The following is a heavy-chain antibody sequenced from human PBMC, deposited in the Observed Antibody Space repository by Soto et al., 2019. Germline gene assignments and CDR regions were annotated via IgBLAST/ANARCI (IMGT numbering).Heavy chain of an antibody. D-gene: IGHD4-17*01. CDR2: IYYSGST. J-gene: IGHJ5*02. V-gene: IGHV4-31*03. Sequence: QVQLQESGPGLVKPSQTLSLTCTVSGGSISSGGYYWSWIRQHPGKGLEWIGYIYYSGSTYYNPSLKRRVTISVDPSKNQFSLKLSSVTAADTAVYYCASTGMTTADNWFAPWGQGTLVTVSS. CDR1: GGSISSGGYY. CDR3: ASTGMTTADNWFAP.